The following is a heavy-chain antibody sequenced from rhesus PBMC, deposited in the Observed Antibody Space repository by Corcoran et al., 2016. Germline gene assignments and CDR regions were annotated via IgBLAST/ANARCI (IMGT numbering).Heavy chain of an antibody. J-gene: IGHJ6*01. D-gene: IGHD4-23*01. Sequence: EVQLVESGGGLVQPGGSLRLSCAASGFTFSSYDMNWVRQALEKGLGWVSSISNTGKTINYADSVKGRFTISRDNAKNSLSLQMNSLKTEDTAVYYCTSEYSNYPYGLDSWGQGVVVTVSS. V-gene: IGHV3S4*01. CDR1: GFTFSSYD. CDR2: ISNTGKTI. CDR3: TSEYSNYPYGLDS.